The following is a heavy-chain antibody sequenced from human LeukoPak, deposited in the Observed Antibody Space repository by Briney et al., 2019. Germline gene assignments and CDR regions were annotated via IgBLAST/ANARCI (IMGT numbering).Heavy chain of an antibody. CDR1: GFSFSSYW. CDR2: IKYDGSLK. V-gene: IGHV3-7*01. D-gene: IGHD3-22*01. Sequence: GGSLRLSCAASGFSFSSYWMAWVRQAPGKGLEWVANIKYDGSLKFYGGSVKGRFTISRDNTKNSLYLEMNSLRVDDTALYFCASSHDSSGNDWGQGTLVTVSS. J-gene: IGHJ4*02. CDR3: ASSHDSSGND.